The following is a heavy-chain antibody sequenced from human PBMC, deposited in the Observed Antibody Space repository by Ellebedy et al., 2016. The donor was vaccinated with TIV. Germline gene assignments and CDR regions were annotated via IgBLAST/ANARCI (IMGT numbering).Heavy chain of an antibody. D-gene: IGHD2-2*01. CDR3: ARVDYVQDIVVVPAEYYYGMDV. CDR2: FDPEDGET. J-gene: IGHJ6*02. Sequence: ASVKVSCKVSGYTLTELSMHWVRQAPGKGLEWMGGFDPEDGETIYAQKFQGRVTMTEDTSTYTAYMELSSLRSEDTAVYYCARVDYVQDIVVVPAEYYYGMDVWGQGTTVTVSS. CDR1: GYTLTELS. V-gene: IGHV1-24*01.